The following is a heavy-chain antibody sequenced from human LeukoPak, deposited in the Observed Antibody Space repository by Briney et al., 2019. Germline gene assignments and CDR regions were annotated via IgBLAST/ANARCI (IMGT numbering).Heavy chain of an antibody. CDR1: GGSISSGGYY. D-gene: IGHD4-17*01. V-gene: IGHV4-61*08. Sequence: SETLSLTCTVSGGSISSGGYYWSWIRQPPGKGLEWIGYIYHSGSTYYNPSLKSRVTISVDTSKNQFSLKLSSVTAADTAVYYCARGNYGDYTAYFDYWGQGTLVTVSS. CDR3: ARGNYGDYTAYFDY. J-gene: IGHJ4*02. CDR2: IYHSGST.